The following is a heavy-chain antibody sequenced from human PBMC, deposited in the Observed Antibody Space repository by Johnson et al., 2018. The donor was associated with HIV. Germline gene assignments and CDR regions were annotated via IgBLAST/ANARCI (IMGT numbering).Heavy chain of an antibody. CDR2: ISYDGSNK. J-gene: IGHJ3*02. Sequence: QVQLVESVGGVVQPGRSLKLSCAASGFTFSSYAMHWVRQAPGKGLDWVAVISYDGSNKYYADSVKGRFTISRDNSKNTLFLQMNSLRPEDTAVHHCARDPIAFRNYYGSGSAFDIWGQGTMVTVSS. CDR1: GFTFSSYA. CDR3: ARDPIAFRNYYGSGSAFDI. V-gene: IGHV3-30-3*01. D-gene: IGHD3-10*01.